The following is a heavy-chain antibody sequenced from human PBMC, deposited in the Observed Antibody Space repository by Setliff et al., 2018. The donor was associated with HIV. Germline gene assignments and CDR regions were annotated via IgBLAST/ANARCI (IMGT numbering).Heavy chain of an antibody. V-gene: IGHV4-38-2*02. Sequence: PSETLSLTCTVSGYSMSSGYYWGWIRQPPGKGLEWIGNIYHSGTTYYNPSLKSRVTISEDTSKNQFSLKLSSVTAADTAVYYCARASDYGTGWFDAWGQGTLVTVS. J-gene: IGHJ5*02. CDR1: GYSMSSGYY. CDR3: ARASDYGTGWFDA. CDR2: IYHSGTT. D-gene: IGHD4-17*01.